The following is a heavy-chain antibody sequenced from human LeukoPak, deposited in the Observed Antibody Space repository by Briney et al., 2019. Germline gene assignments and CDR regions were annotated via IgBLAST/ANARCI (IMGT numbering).Heavy chain of an antibody. D-gene: IGHD3-22*01. Sequence: SETLSLTCTVPGGSISGFYWSWIRQPPGKGLEWIGYIYYSGSINCNPSLKSRVTISVDTSKNQFSLKLSSVTAADTAVYYCARHMYYSDSGGHFLYWGQGTLVTVSS. CDR1: GGSISGFY. CDR3: ARHMYYSDSGGHFLY. CDR2: IYYSGSI. V-gene: IGHV4-59*01. J-gene: IGHJ4*02.